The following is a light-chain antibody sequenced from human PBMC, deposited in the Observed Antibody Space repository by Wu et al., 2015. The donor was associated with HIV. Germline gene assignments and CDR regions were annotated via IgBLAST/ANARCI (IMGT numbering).Light chain of an antibody. CDR1: QSVGSS. V-gene: IGKV3-15*01. J-gene: IGKJ1*01. CDR2: GAS. Sequence: EIVMTQSPDTLSVSPGERATLSCRASQSVGSSLAWYQQKPGQAPRPLIYGASTRATGVPARFSGSGSGTEFTLTISSLQSEDFAVYYCQQYKNWPPTWTFGQGTKVEIK. CDR3: QQYKNWPPTWT.